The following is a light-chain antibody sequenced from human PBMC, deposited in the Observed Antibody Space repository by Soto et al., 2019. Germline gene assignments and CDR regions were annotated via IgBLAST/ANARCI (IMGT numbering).Light chain of an antibody. CDR2: GAS. V-gene: IGKV3-20*01. J-gene: IGKJ3*01. Sequence: EIVLTQSPGTLSLSPGERATLSCRASQSVSSSYLAWYQQKPGQAPRLLIYGASSRATGIPDRFSGSGSGKDFTLTISRLEPEDFAVYYCQQYGSSHPFTFGPGTKVDIK. CDR1: QSVSSSY. CDR3: QQYGSSHPFT.